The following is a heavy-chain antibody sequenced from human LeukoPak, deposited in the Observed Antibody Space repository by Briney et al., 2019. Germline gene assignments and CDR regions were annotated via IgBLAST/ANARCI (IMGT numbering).Heavy chain of an antibody. CDR1: GGSISSGGYY. CDR3: ARGLYDSSTWEGYFDY. D-gene: IGHD3-22*01. V-gene: IGHV4-31*03. CDR2: IYYSGST. Sequence: SQTLSLTCTVSGGSISSGGYYWSWIRQHPGKGQEWIGYIYYSGSTYYNPSLKSRVTISVDTSKNQFSLKLSSVTAADTAVYYCARGLYDSSTWEGYFDYWGQGALVTVSS. J-gene: IGHJ4*02.